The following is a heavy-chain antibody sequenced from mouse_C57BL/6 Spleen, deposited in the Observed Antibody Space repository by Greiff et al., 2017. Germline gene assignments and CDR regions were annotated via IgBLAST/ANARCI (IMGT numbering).Heavy chain of an antibody. D-gene: IGHD1-1*02. CDR1: GYTFTDYE. CDR2: IDPETGGT. CDR3: TREGPYGPDY. J-gene: IGHJ2*01. Sequence: VQLQQSGAELVRPGASVTLSCKASGYTFTDYEMHWVKQTPVHGLEWIGAIDPETGGTAYNQKFKGKAILTADKSSSTAYMELRSLTSEDAAVYYCTREGPYGPDYWGQGTTLTVSS. V-gene: IGHV1-15*01.